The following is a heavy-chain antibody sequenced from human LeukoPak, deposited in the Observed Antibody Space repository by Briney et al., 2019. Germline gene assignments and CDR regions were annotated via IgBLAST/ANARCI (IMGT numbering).Heavy chain of an antibody. J-gene: IGHJ4*02. D-gene: IGHD6-19*01. V-gene: IGHV3-30*09. CDR2: IRYDGSNK. CDR3: AKDPVGIAVAGDF. CDR1: GFTFSSYA. Sequence: PGRSLRLSCAASGFTFSSYAMHWVRQAPGKGLEWVAVIRYDGSNKFYVDSVKGRFAISRDNSKNTVYLQMNSLRAEDTAVYYCAKDPVGIAVAGDFWGQGTLVTVSS.